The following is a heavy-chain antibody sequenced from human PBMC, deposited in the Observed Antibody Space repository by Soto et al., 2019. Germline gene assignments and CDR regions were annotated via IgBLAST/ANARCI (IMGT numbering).Heavy chain of an antibody. J-gene: IGHJ6*02. Sequence: QVQLVQSGAEVKKPGSSVKVSCTASGGTFSSYAISWVRQAPGQGLEWMGGIIPIFGTANYAQKFQNRVTITADKSTSSAYMELSRLRSEDTAVYYCASAHDYLPADVWGQGTKVTVSS. D-gene: IGHD4-17*01. CDR1: GGTFSSYA. CDR3: ASAHDYLPADV. V-gene: IGHV1-69*06. CDR2: IIPIFGTA.